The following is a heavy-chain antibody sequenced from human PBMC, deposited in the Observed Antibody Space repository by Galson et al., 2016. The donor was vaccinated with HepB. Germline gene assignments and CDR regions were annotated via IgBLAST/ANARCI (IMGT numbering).Heavy chain of an antibody. CDR2: IARSGNI. CDR3: VTRNPSSASDY. J-gene: IGHJ4*02. D-gene: IGHD1-14*01. V-gene: IGHV4-38-2*02. CDR1: GYSISSDYF. Sequence: LSLTCTVSGYSISSDYFWGWIRQPPVKGLEWIGTIARSGNIHYNPSLKSRVTMSVYTSKNQFSLKLSSVTASDTAVYYCVTRNPSSASDYWGQGTLVTVSS.